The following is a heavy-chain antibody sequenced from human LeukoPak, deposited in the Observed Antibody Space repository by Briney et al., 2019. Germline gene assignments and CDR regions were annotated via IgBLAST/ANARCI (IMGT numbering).Heavy chain of an antibody. Sequence: GGSLRLSCVVSGFTFSNYWMSWVRQAPGKGLEWVANIKQDGSEKHYVDSVKGRFTISRDNAKNSLYLQMNSLGAEDTAVYYCARDNYYGSGSFYKRAYYFDYWGQGTLVTASS. V-gene: IGHV3-7*01. CDR1: GFTFSNYW. D-gene: IGHD3-10*01. CDR3: ARDNYYGSGSFYKRAYYFDY. CDR2: IKQDGSEK. J-gene: IGHJ4*02.